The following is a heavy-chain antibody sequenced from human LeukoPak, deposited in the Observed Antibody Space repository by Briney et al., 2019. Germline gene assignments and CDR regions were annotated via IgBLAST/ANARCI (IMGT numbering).Heavy chain of an antibody. CDR3: ARFETGSKRYSSSWYADFNYGWFDP. CDR2: ISAYNGNT. Sequence: ASVKVSCKASGYTFTSYGISWVRQAPGQGLEWMGWISAYNGNTNYAQKLQGRVTMTTDTSTSTAYMELRSLRSDDTAVYYCARFETGSKRYSSSWYADFNYGWFDPWGQGTLVTVSS. D-gene: IGHD6-13*01. J-gene: IGHJ5*02. CDR1: GYTFTSYG. V-gene: IGHV1-18*01.